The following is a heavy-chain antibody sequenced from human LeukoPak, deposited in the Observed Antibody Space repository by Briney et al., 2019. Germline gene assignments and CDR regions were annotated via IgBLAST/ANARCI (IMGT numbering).Heavy chain of an antibody. V-gene: IGHV4-61*01. J-gene: IGHJ6*04. CDR3: ARDTYNWNDYYYYGMGV. Sequence: SETLSLTCAVSGGSVSTDSSYWNWIRQTPGKGLEWIGYNDRGGTNYNPSLKGRVTISIDTSKNQFSLKVTSVTAEDTAVYYCARDTYNWNDYYYYGMGVWGKGTTVTVSS. CDR1: GGSVSTDSSY. D-gene: IGHD1-1*01. CDR2: NDRGGT.